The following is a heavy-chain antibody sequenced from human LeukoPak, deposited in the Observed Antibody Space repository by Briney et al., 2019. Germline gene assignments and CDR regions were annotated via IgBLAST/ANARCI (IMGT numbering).Heavy chain of an antibody. Sequence: ASVKVSCKASGYTFIYYYIYWVRQAPGQGLEWMGWINPNSGGTNYAQNFQGRVTMTRDTSITTACVELSRLRPDDTAVYYCAREGYCSGGNCPVEHWGQGTLVTVSS. CDR1: GYTFIYYY. V-gene: IGHV1-2*02. D-gene: IGHD2-15*01. CDR3: AREGYCSGGNCPVEH. J-gene: IGHJ4*02. CDR2: INPNSGGT.